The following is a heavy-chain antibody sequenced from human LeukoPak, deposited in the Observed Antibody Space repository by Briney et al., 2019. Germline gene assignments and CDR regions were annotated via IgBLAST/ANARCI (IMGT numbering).Heavy chain of an antibody. CDR2: IYYSGST. Sequence: SETLSLTCAVSGDSISGYYWSWIRQPPGKGLEWIGYIYYSGSTNYNPSLKSRVTISVDTSKSQFSLKLSSVTAADTAVYYCARQSKYSTSWYDYWGQGTLVTVSA. V-gene: IGHV4-59*08. D-gene: IGHD6-13*01. J-gene: IGHJ4*02. CDR1: GDSISGYY. CDR3: ARQSKYSTSWYDY.